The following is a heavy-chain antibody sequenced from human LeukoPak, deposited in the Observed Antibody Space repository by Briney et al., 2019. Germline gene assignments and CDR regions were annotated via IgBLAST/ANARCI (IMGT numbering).Heavy chain of an antibody. D-gene: IGHD6-19*01. CDR2: ITSSGATT. CDR3: AKGVSEIAVAINGFDH. Sequence: PGGSLRLSCAASGFTFSSYAMSWVRQAPGKGLEWVSAITSSGATTNYADSVKGRFTISRDNSKNTLYVQMNSLRAEDTAVYYCAKGVSEIAVAINGFDHWGQGALVTVSS. CDR1: GFTFSSYA. V-gene: IGHV3-23*01. J-gene: IGHJ4*02.